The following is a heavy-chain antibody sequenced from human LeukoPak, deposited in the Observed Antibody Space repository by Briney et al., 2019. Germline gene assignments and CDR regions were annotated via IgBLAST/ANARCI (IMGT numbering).Heavy chain of an antibody. CDR3: AAAVTTGRAEHY. V-gene: IGHV3-23*01. D-gene: IGHD4-17*01. J-gene: IGHJ4*02. CDR2: INNGGTDT. Sequence: PGGSLRLSCAASGFTFSSYAMTWVRQAPGKGLEWVSSINNGGTDTYYADSVKGRFTISRDNSKNTLYLQINSLSADGTAVYYCAAAVTTGRAEHYWGQGTLVTVSS. CDR1: GFTFSSYA.